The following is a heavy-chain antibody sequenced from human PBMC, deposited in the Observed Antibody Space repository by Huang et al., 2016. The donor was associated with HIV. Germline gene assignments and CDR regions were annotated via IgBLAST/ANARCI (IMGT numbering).Heavy chain of an antibody. Sequence: EVQLVESGGGLVKPGGSLRLSCAASGFTFSNAWMSWVRQAPGKGLEGVGRIKSKTDGGTTDYAAPVKGRVTISRDDSKNTLYLQMNSLKTEDTAVYYCTTESESSGWTMDHDAFDIWGQGTMVTVSS. CDR2: IKSKTDGGTT. J-gene: IGHJ3*02. CDR3: TTESESSGWTMDHDAFDI. V-gene: IGHV3-15*01. D-gene: IGHD6-19*01. CDR1: GFTFSNAW.